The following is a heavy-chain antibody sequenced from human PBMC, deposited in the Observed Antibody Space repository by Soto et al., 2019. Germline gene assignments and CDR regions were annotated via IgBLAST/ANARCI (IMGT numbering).Heavy chain of an antibody. CDR3: ARDNSQNYGTPAASSWFQP. CDR2: IVVGSGNT. J-gene: IGHJ5*02. CDR1: GFTFTSSA. Sequence: SVKVSCKASGFTFTSSAVQWVRQARGQRLEWIGWIVVGSGNTNYAQKFQERVTITRDMSTSTAYMELSSLRYEDTAVYYCARDNSQNYGTPAASSWFQPWGQGTPVTV. D-gene: IGHD2-15*01. V-gene: IGHV1-58*01.